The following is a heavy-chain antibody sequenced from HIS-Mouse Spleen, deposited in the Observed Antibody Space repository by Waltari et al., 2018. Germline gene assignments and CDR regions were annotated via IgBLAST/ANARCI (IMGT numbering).Heavy chain of an antibody. CDR1: GFPVSSYG. V-gene: IGHV3-30*18. CDR2: ISYDGSNK. D-gene: IGHD1-26*01. J-gene: IGHJ4*02. Sequence: QVQLVESGGGVVQPGRSLRLSCAAHGFPVSSYGMHWVRQAPGKGLEWVAVISYDGSNKYYADSVKGRFTISRDNSKNTLYLQMNSLRAEDTAVYYCAKDRGSQFDYWGQGTLVTVSS. CDR3: AKDRGSQFDY.